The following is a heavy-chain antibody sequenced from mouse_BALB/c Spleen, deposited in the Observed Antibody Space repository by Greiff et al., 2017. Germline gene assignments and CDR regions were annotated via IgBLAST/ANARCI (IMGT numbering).Heavy chain of an antibody. Sequence: VQRVESGPGLVAPSQSLSITCTVSGFSLTGYGVNWVRQPPGKGLEWLGMIWGDGSTDYNSALKSRLSISKDNSKSQVFLKMNSLQTDDTARYHCARGDGDMSVMEDWGQGTSVTVSS. CDR1: GFSLTGYG. CDR3: ARGDGDMSVMED. D-gene: IGHD1-2*01. V-gene: IGHV2-6-7*01. J-gene: IGHJ4*01. CDR2: IWGDGST.